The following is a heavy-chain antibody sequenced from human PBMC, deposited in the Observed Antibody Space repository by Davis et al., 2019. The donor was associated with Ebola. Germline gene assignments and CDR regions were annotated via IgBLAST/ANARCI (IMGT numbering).Heavy chain of an antibody. CDR2: INHSGST. J-gene: IGHJ5*02. D-gene: IGHD6-19*01. Sequence: MPGGSLRLSCAASGFTFSSYWMSWVRQAPGKGLEWIGEINHSGSTNYNPSLKSRVTISVDTSKNQFSLKLSSVTAADTAVYYCARDNNGGWYGNWFDPWGQGTLVTVSS. CDR1: GFTFSSYW. CDR3: ARDNNGGWYGNWFDP. V-gene: IGHV4-34*01.